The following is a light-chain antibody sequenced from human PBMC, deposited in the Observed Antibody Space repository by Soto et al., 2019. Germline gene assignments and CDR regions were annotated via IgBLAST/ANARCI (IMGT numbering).Light chain of an antibody. J-gene: IGKJ1*01. CDR3: QKYNNYPWT. Sequence: DIQMTQSPSTLSASVGDRVTITCRASQSISAWLAWYRQRPVKAPKLLLYNASSLETGDSSRFSGSESGTEFTLTIISLQPDDSATYFCQKYNNYPWTFGQGTKVEIK. V-gene: IGKV1-5*03. CDR2: NAS. CDR1: QSISAW.